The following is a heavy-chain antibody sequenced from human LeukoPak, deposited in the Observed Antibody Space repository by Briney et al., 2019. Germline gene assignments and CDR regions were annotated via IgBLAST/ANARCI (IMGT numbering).Heavy chain of an antibody. CDR2: INHSGST. D-gene: IGHD3-10*01. CDR1: GGSFSGYY. Sequence: PSETLSLTCAVYGGSFSGYYWSWIRQPPGKGLEWIGEINHSGSTNYNPSLKSRVTISVDTSKNQFSLKLSSVTAADTAVYYCARGAMVRGVPFNPWGQGTLVTVSS. CDR3: ARGAMVRGVPFNP. J-gene: IGHJ5*02. V-gene: IGHV4-34*01.